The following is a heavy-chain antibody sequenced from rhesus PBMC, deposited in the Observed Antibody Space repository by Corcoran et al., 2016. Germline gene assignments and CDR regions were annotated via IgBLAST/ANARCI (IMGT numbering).Heavy chain of an antibody. D-gene: IGHD5-36*02. CDR1: GGSISGYY. Sequence: QVKLQQWGEGLVKPSETLSLTCAVYGGSISGYYWSWIRQPPGKGLAWIGNIDGKSASPNTTPSLKSRVTISTDTSKNQFSLKLSSVTAADTAVYYCARRLATVTLSYFDYWGQGVLVTVSS. J-gene: IGHJ4*01. V-gene: IGHV4-73*01. CDR2: IDGKSASP. CDR3: ARRLATVTLSYFDY.